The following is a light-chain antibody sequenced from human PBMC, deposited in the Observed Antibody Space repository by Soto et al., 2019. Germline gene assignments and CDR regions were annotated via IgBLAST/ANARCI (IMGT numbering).Light chain of an antibody. CDR2: GAS. CDR3: QQYNNWPQT. CDR1: QSVSSN. V-gene: IGKV3-15*01. J-gene: IGKJ2*01. Sequence: SVMTQSPATLSVSPGERATLSCRASQSVSSNLAWYQQKPGQAPRLLIYGASTRATGIPARFSGSGSGTEFTLTISSLQSEDFAVYYCQQYNNWPQTFGQGTKLEIK.